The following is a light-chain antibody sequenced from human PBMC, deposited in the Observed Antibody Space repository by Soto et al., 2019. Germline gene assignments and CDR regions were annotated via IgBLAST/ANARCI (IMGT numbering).Light chain of an antibody. CDR3: ATWDDSLSGWV. Sequence: QSVLTQPPSASGTSGQRVTISCSGSSSNIGSNSVTWYQQLPRTAPKLLIYSDNHRPSGVPDRFSGSKSATSASLAISGLQSEDEADYYCATWDDSLSGWVFGGGTKLTVL. CDR2: SDN. CDR1: SSNIGSNS. J-gene: IGLJ3*02. V-gene: IGLV1-44*01.